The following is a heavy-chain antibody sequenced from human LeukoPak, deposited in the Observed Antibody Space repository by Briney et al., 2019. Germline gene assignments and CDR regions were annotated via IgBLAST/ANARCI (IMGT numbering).Heavy chain of an antibody. CDR2: MHPGNGNT. Sequence: ASVTVSCKASGYRFISNYIQWVRQAPGLGPEWMGWMHPGNGNTRYAEKFQGRVTMTRDTSINTAYMDLNSLRSDDTAVYYCAREGSYCVGGDCYSFDFWGQGILITVSS. J-gene: IGHJ4*02. V-gene: IGHV1-2*02. CDR1: GYRFISNY. CDR3: AREGSYCVGGDCYSFDF. D-gene: IGHD2-21*02.